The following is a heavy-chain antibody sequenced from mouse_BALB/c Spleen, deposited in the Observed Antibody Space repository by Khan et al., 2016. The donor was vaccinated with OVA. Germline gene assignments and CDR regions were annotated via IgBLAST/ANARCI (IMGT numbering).Heavy chain of an antibody. CDR1: GYTFTSFW. D-gene: IGHD1-1*01. CDR3: ARGGYGSPFAY. Sequence: QVQLQQSGPELVRPGASVKMSCKASGYTFTSFWIHWVKQRPGQGLEWIGMIDPSKSETRLNQKCKDKATLNVDKYSNTAYMQSSRLTSEDSAVYYGARGGYGSPFAYWGQGTLVTVSA. J-gene: IGHJ3*01. CDR2: IDPSKSET. V-gene: IGHV1S127*01.